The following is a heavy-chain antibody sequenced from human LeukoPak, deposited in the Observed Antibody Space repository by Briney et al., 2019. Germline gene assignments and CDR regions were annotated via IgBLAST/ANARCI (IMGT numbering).Heavy chain of an antibody. Sequence: GGSLRLSCAASGFTFSSYAMHWVRQAPGKGLEWVAVISYDGSNKYYADSVKGRFTISRDNSKNTLYLQMNSLRAEDTAVYYCARDILAMVLDYYYGMDVWGQGTTVTVSS. D-gene: IGHD3-10*01. J-gene: IGHJ6*02. V-gene: IGHV3-30-3*01. CDR3: ARDILAMVLDYYYGMDV. CDR1: GFTFSSYA. CDR2: ISYDGSNK.